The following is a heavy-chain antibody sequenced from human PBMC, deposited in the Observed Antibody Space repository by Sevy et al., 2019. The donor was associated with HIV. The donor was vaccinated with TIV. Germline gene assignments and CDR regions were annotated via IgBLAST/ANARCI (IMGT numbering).Heavy chain of an antibody. Sequence: GGSLRLSCAASGFTFSSYWMSWVRQAPGKGLEWVANIKQDGSEKYYVDSMKGRFTISRDNAKNSLYLQMNSLRAEDTAVYYCARAGYGGSKVYYFDYWGQGTLVTVSS. CDR1: GFTFSSYW. CDR3: ARAGYGGSKVYYFDY. CDR2: IKQDGSEK. V-gene: IGHV3-7*01. D-gene: IGHD4-17*01. J-gene: IGHJ4*02.